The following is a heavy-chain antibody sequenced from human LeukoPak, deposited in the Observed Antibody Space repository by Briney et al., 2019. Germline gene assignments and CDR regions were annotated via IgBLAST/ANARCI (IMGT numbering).Heavy chain of an antibody. D-gene: IGHD2-15*01. Sequence: GASVKVSCTTSGYTFTIYGISWVRQAPGQGLEWMGLISAYGNTNYAQNLQGRVTMTTDTSTSTAYMELRSLRSDDTAVYYCARGIIGYYFDYWGQGTLVTVSS. V-gene: IGHV1-18*01. CDR1: GYTFTIYG. CDR2: ISAYGNT. CDR3: ARGIIGYYFDY. J-gene: IGHJ4*02.